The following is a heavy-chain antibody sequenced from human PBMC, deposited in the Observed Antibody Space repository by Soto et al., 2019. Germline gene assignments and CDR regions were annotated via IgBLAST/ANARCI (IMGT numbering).Heavy chain of an antibody. Sequence: GGSLRLSCAASGFTFSSYAMSWVRQAPGKGLEWVSAISGSGGSTYYADSVKGRFTISRDNSKNTLYLQMNSLRAEDTAVYYCAKRVPETNWNYETGYYYGMDVWGQGTTVTVSS. D-gene: IGHD1-7*01. J-gene: IGHJ6*02. CDR2: ISGSGGST. CDR1: GFTFSSYA. CDR3: AKRVPETNWNYETGYYYGMDV. V-gene: IGHV3-23*01.